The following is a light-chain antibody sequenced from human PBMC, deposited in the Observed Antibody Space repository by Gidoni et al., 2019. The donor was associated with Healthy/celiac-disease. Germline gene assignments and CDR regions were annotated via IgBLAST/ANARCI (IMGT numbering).Light chain of an antibody. CDR3: MQALQTPPT. V-gene: IGKV2-28*01. J-gene: IGKJ3*01. Sequence: DIVMTQSPLSLPVTPGEPASISCRSSQSLLHSNGYYYLDWYLQKPGQSPQLLIYLGSNRASGVPDRFSGSGSGTDFTLKISRVEAEDVGVYYCMQALQTPPTXXXXTKXDIK. CDR1: QSLLHSNGYYY. CDR2: LGS.